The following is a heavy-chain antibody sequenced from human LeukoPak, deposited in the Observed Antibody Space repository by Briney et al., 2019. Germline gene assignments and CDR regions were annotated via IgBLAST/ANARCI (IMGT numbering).Heavy chain of an antibody. J-gene: IGHJ4*02. D-gene: IGHD3-3*01. CDR3: AKGGAYDFWSGYLVY. CDR1: GFTFSSYG. V-gene: IGHV3-30*02. CDR2: IRYDGSNK. Sequence: PGGSLRLSCAASGFTFSSYGMHWVRQAPGKGLEWVAFIRYDGSNKYYADSVKGRFTISRDNSKNTLYLQMNSLRAEDTAVYYCAKGGAYDFWSGYLVYWGQGTLVTVSS.